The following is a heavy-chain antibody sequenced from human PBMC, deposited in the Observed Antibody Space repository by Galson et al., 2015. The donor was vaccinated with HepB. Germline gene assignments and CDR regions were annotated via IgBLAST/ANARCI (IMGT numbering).Heavy chain of an antibody. J-gene: IGHJ4*02. V-gene: IGHV3-30*09. CDR2: ISYDGSKK. CDR1: GFTFSSYA. CDR3: ARGDVSDYGPTPFDS. Sequence: SLRLSCAASGFTFSSYAMHWVRQAPGKGLEWVAVISYDGSKKYYADSVKGRFAISRDNSKNTLYLQMDSLRVEDTAVYYCARGDVSDYGPTPFDSWGQGTLVTVSS. D-gene: IGHD4-17*01.